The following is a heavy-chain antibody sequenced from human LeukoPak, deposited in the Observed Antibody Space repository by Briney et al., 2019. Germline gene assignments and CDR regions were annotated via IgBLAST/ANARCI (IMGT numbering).Heavy chain of an antibody. D-gene: IGHD4-17*01. Sequence: SETLSLTCAVSGGSISSGNWWSWVRQPPGKGLQWIGEIFHSGSTNYNPSLKRRVTISVDNSKNQLSLTLTSVTAADTAVYYCAREVGGDFDALDYWGQGTLVTVSS. J-gene: IGHJ4*02. V-gene: IGHV4-4*02. CDR2: IFHSGST. CDR3: AREVGGDFDALDY. CDR1: GGSISSGNW.